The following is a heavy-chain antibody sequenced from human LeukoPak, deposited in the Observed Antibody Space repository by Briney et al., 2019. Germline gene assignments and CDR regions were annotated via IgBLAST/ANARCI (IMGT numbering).Heavy chain of an antibody. CDR1: GFTFSSYP. J-gene: IGHJ4*02. CDR2: ISYDGSNK. CDR3: ARDGGGYYASGTHYYVDC. V-gene: IGHV3-30-3*01. Sequence: PGGSLRLSRAASGFTFSSYPMHGGRAAPGKGLEWGGVISYDGSNKYYADPVKGRFTISRANSKNTLYLHVNRLRAQDTAVYYCARDGGGYYASGTHYYVDCWGQGALGTVSS. D-gene: IGHD3-10*01.